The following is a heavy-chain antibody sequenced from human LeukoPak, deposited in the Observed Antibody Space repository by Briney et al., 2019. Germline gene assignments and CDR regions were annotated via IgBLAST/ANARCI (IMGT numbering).Heavy chain of an antibody. D-gene: IGHD5-18*01. J-gene: IGHJ4*02. CDR3: ARGAVDTAMAQSEGYYYFDY. CDR2: IYHSGST. Sequence: PSETLSLTCTVSGGSISSGGYYWSWIRQPPGKGLEWIGYIYHSGSTYYNPSLKSRVTISVDRSKNQFSLKLSSVTAADTAVYYCARGAVDTAMAQSEGYYYFDYWGQGTLVTVSS. CDR1: GGSISSGGYY. V-gene: IGHV4-30-2*01.